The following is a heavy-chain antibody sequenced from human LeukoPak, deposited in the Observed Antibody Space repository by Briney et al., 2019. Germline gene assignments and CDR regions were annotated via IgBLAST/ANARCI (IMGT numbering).Heavy chain of an antibody. Sequence: GGSLRLSCAASGFTFSSYWMHWVRQAPGKGLVWVSRINTDGSRRTNADSVKGRFSISRDNAKNTLSLQMNSLRAEDTAVYYCARDLPLAGDAFGIWGRGTMVTVSS. CDR2: INTDGSRR. J-gene: IGHJ3*02. CDR1: GFTFSSYW. V-gene: IGHV3-74*01. CDR3: ARDLPLAGDAFGI. D-gene: IGHD3-10*01.